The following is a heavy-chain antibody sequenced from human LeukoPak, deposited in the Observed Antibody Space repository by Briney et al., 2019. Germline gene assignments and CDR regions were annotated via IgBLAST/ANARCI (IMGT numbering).Heavy chain of an antibody. D-gene: IGHD3-9*01. Sequence: SETLSLTCAVYGGSFSGYYWSWIRQPPGKGLEWIGEINHSGSTNYNPSLKSRVTISVDTSKNHFSLKLSSVTAADTAVYYCARPHSTFFDQDAAYYFDYWGQGTLVTVSS. CDR1: GGSFSGYY. CDR3: ARPHSTFFDQDAAYYFDY. CDR2: INHSGST. J-gene: IGHJ4*02. V-gene: IGHV4-34*01.